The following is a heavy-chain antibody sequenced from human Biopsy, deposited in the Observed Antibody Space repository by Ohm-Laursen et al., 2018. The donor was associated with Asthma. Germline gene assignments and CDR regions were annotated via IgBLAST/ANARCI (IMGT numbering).Heavy chain of an antibody. CDR3: VRGSSSWHHGPFHYYYGLDV. CDR1: SGSGGYMRSGNYY. D-gene: IGHD6-13*01. CDR2: IYYSGTT. Sequence: TLSLTCSLSSGSGGYMRSGNYYWGWIRQPPGKGLEWIGRIYYSGTTYYNPSLKSRATVPADTSKIQFSLKLTSVTAADTAVYYCVRGSSSWHHGPFHYYYGLDVWGQGTTATVSS. J-gene: IGHJ6*02. V-gene: IGHV4-39*01.